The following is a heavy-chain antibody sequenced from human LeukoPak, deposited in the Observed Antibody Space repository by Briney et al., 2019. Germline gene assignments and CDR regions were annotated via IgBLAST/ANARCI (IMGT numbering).Heavy chain of an antibody. Sequence: SETLSLTCAVYGGSFSGYYWSWIRQPPGKGLEWIGEINHSGSTNYNPSLKSRVTISLDTSKNQFSLKLSSVTAADTAVYYCARMGMIRGVKPWGQGTLVTVS. CDR2: INHSGST. V-gene: IGHV4-34*01. CDR3: ARMGMIRGVKP. CDR1: GGSFSGYY. J-gene: IGHJ5*02. D-gene: IGHD3-10*01.